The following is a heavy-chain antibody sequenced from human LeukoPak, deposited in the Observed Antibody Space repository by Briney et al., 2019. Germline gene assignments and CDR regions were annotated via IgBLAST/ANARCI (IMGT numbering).Heavy chain of an antibody. V-gene: IGHV3-23*01. CDR3: AKLRDFFDSSGQFDY. Sequence: SGGSLRLSCAASGFTFSSYAMSWVRQAPGKGPEWVSATSGSGDGTFYADSVKGRFTISRDNSKNTLYLQMNSLRAEDTAIYYCAKLRDFFDSSGQFDYWGQGTLVTVSS. CDR2: TSGSGDGT. CDR1: GFTFSSYA. D-gene: IGHD3-22*01. J-gene: IGHJ4*02.